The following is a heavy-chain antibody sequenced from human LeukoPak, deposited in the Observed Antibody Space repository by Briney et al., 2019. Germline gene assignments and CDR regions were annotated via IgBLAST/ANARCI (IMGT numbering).Heavy chain of an antibody. J-gene: IGHJ5*02. CDR1: GGSFSGYY. CDR2: INHSGST. V-gene: IGHV4-34*01. CDR3: ARRSHYYDSSGYLNWFDP. D-gene: IGHD3-22*01. Sequence: SETLSLTCAVYGGSFSGYYWSWIRQPPGKGLEWIGEINHSGSTNYNPSLKSRVTISVDTSKNQFSLKLSSVTAADTAVYYCARRSHYYDSSGYLNWFDPWGQGTLVTVSS.